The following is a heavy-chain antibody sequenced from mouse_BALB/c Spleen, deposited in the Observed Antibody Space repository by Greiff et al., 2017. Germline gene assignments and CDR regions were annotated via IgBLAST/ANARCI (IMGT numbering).Heavy chain of an antibody. CDR3: TRRDYDEEWFAY. J-gene: IGHJ3*01. CDR2: IYPGNSDT. CDR1: GYSFTSYW. Sequence: VQLQQSGTVLARPGASVKMSCKASGYSFTSYWMHWVKQRPGQGLEWIGAIYPGNSDTSYNQKFKGKAKLTAVTSASTAYMELSSLTNEDSAVYYCTRRDYDEEWFAYWGQGTLVTVSA. V-gene: IGHV1-5*01. D-gene: IGHD2-4*01.